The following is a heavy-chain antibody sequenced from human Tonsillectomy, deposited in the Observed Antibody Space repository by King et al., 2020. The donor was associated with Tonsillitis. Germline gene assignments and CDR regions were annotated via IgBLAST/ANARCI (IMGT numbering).Heavy chain of an antibody. Sequence: VQLVESGGRVVQPGRSLRLSCAASGFTFSTYGMHWVRQAPGKGLEWVAVISYDGSNKYYADSVKGRFTISRDNSKNTRYLQMNSLRGEDTAVYYCAKDRDYDILTGYVGALDYWGQGTLVTVSS. CDR1: GFTFSTYG. D-gene: IGHD3-9*01. CDR3: AKDRDYDILTGYVGALDY. V-gene: IGHV3-30*18. CDR2: ISYDGSNK. J-gene: IGHJ4*02.